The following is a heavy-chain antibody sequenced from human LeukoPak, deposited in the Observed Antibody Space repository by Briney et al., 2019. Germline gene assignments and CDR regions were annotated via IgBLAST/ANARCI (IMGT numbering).Heavy chain of an antibody. Sequence: GSLRLSCAASGFTVSSNYMSWVRQAPGKGLEWVSVIYSGGSTYYADSGKGRFTISGDNSKNTLYLKMNSLRAEDTAVYYCARGVVHSGSYSNFDYWGQGTLVTVSS. D-gene: IGHD1-26*01. CDR1: GFTVSSNY. J-gene: IGHJ4*02. CDR2: IYSGGST. V-gene: IGHV3-53*01. CDR3: ARGVVHSGSYSNFDY.